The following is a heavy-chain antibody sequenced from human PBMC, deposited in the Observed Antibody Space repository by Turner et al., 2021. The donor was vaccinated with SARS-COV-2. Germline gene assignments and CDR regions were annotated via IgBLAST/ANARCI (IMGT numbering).Heavy chain of an antibody. CDR2: MYYSGTT. V-gene: IGHV4-39*01. CDR3: ARRGDY. D-gene: IGHD3-16*01. Sequence: QLPESGPGVVKPYETLSLTCPVSGGSISSYDYYWDWIRQPPGMGLEWIGSMYYSGTTHYNPSLKGRVTISIDTSKNQFSLKVTSGNATDTAVYYCARRGDYWGQGMLVTVSS. CDR1: GGSISSYDYY. J-gene: IGHJ4*02.